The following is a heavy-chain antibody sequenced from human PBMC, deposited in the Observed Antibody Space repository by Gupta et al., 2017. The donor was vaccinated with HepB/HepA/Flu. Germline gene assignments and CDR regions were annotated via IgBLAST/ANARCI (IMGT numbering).Heavy chain of an antibody. D-gene: IGHD3-10*01. CDR1: GGSFSGYY. Sequence: QVQLQQWGAGLLKPSETLSLTCAVYGGSFSGYYLTWIRQPSGLGLEWIGEINHSGSTNYNPSLKSRVTISVDTSKNQFSLKLSSVTAADTAVYYCARGPSMVRGVITAYYYYGMDVWGQGTTVTVSS. V-gene: IGHV4-34*01. CDR2: INHSGST. CDR3: ARGPSMVRGVITAYYYYGMDV. J-gene: IGHJ6*02.